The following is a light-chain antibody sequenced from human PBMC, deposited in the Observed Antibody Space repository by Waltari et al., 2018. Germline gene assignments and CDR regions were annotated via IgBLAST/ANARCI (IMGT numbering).Light chain of an antibody. CDR1: STDVGGNKY. V-gene: IGLV2-14*03. Sequence: QSALTQPASVSGSPGQSITISCTGSSTDVGGNKYVSWYQQHPDKAPKLNIYDVSDRPSGVSHRFSGSKSGNTASLTISGLQAEDEADYYCSSYTAIITGVFGTGTKVTVL. CDR3: SSYTAIITGV. J-gene: IGLJ1*01. CDR2: DVS.